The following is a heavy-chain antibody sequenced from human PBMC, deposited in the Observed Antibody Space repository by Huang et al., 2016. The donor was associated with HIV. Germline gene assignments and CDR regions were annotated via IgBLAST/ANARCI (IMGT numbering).Heavy chain of an antibody. V-gene: IGHV1-69*01. CDR2: IIPSFGTA. D-gene: IGHD1-26*01. Sequence: QVQLVQSGAEVKKPGSSVKVSCKASGGTFSSYAISWVRQAPGQGLEWRGGIIPSFGTANYAQKFQGRVTITADESTSTAYMELSSLRSEDTAVYYCAKESGSYPRGYFDYWGQGTLVTVSS. J-gene: IGHJ4*02. CDR1: GGTFSSYA. CDR3: AKESGSYPRGYFDY.